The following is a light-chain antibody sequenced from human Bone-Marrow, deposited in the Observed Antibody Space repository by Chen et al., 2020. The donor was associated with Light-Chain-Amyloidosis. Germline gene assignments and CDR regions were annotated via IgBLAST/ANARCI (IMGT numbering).Light chain of an antibody. Sequence: QSVLTQPPSASGTPGQSVTIYCSGSSSNIGINTVNWYQQLPGTAPKLLIYTNSQRPSGVPDRFSGSKSGTSASLAISGLQSEDEADYFCAAWDDTLNGVLFGGGTKLTVL. V-gene: IGLV1-44*01. CDR3: AAWDDTLNGVL. J-gene: IGLJ2*01. CDR1: SSNIGINT. CDR2: TNS.